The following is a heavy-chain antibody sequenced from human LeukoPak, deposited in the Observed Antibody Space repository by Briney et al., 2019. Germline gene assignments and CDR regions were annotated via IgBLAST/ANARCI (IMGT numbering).Heavy chain of an antibody. D-gene: IGHD3-10*01. CDR3: AREAYGYYFDY. J-gene: IGHJ4*02. CDR1: GFTVNNYY. CDR2: IYRSGNT. Sequence: GGSLRLSCAASGFTVNNYYMTWVRQAPGKGLEWVSVIYRSGNTYYADSVKGRFTISRDTSKNTLYLQMNSLRGEDTAVYYCAREAYGYYFDYWGQGTLGTVSS. V-gene: IGHV3-53*01.